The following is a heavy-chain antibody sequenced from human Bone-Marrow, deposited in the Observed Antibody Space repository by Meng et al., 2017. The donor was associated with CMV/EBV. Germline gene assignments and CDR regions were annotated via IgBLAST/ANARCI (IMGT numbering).Heavy chain of an antibody. CDR2: IYYSGST. CDR1: GGSISSNSYY. V-gene: IGHV4-39*01. Sequence: SETLSLTCTVSGGSISSNSYYWGWIRQPPGKGLEWIGSIYYSGSTYYNPSLKSRVTISVDTSKNQFSLKLSYVTAADTAVYYCASLPKDRNIMAGFDYWGQGALVTVSS. CDR3: ASLPKDRNIMAGFDY. D-gene: IGHD3-16*01. J-gene: IGHJ4*02.